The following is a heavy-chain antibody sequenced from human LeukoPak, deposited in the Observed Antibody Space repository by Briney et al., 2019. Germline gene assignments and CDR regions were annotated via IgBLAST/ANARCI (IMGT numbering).Heavy chain of an antibody. CDR2: INPSGGST. CDR1: GYTFTSYY. Sequence: ASVKVSCKASGYTFTSYYMHWVRQAPGQGLEWMGIINPSGGSTSYAQKFQGRVTMTRDMSTSTVYMELSSLRAEDTAVYYCARVLRRSYLVAWWAFDIWGQGTMVTVSS. J-gene: IGHJ3*02. CDR3: ARVLRRSYLVAWWAFDI. D-gene: IGHD1-26*01. V-gene: IGHV1-46*01.